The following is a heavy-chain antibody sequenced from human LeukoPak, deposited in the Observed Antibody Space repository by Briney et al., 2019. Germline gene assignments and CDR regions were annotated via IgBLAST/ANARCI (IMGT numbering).Heavy chain of an antibody. CDR1: GFTVNSNC. CDR2: IYSGGST. J-gene: IGHJ4*02. V-gene: IGHV3-66*04. Sequence: GGSLRLSCAASGFTVNSNCMSWVRQAPGKGLEWVSVIYSGGSTYYADSVKGRFTISRDNAKSSLYLQMNSLRAEDTAVYYCARQCSITSCLWGQGTLVTVSS. CDR3: ARQCSITSCL. D-gene: IGHD2-2*01.